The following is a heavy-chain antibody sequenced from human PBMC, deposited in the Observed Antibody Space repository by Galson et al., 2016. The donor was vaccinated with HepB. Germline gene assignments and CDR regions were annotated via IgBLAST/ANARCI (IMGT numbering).Heavy chain of an antibody. CDR3: ASAVMLGRGMDV. D-gene: IGHD3-10*01. CDR2: TFYRSTWEN. Sequence: CAISGDSVYNNGAAWVWIRQSPSRGLEWLGRTFYRSTWENHYAGSVKNRITISPDTPRNQFSLHLNSVTPEDTAVYYCASAVMLGRGMDVWGQGTTVTVSS. J-gene: IGHJ6*02. CDR1: GDSVYNNGAA. V-gene: IGHV6-1*01.